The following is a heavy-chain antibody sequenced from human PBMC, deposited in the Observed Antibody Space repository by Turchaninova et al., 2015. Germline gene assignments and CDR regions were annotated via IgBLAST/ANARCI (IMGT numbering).Heavy chain of an antibody. J-gene: IGHJ5*02. CDR1: GFSLSTDGAG. CDR2: IYWDDDK. Sequence: QITLTESGHTLVKPTQTLTMTSAFPGFSLSTDGAGVGWFRPPPGKALEWLALIYWDDDKLYSPSLKSRLTITKDTSKKQVVFTMTNMDPVDTATYFCAHMTPVAGTCWFDPRGQGTLVTVSS. CDR3: AHMTPVAGTCWFDP. D-gene: IGHD6-19*01. V-gene: IGHV2-5*02.